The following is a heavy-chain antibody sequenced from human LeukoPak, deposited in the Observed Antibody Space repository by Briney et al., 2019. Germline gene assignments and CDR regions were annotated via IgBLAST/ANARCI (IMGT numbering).Heavy chain of an antibody. Sequence: GGSLRLSCAASGFTVSSNYMSWVRQAPGKGLEWVSVIYSGGSTYYAGSVKGRFTISRDNSKNTLYLQMNSLRAEDTAVYYCARSSWTYYFDYWGQGTLVTVSS. CDR3: ARSSWTYYFDY. D-gene: IGHD6-13*01. J-gene: IGHJ4*02. CDR2: IYSGGST. CDR1: GFTVSSNY. V-gene: IGHV3-53*01.